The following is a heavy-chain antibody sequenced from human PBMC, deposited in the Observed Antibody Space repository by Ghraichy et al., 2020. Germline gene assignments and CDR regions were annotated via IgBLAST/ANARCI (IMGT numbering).Heavy chain of an antibody. V-gene: IGHV4-34*01. D-gene: IGHD3-22*01. Sequence: SETLSLTCAVYGGSFRGYYSSWIRQPPAQGQERIGEINHSGSTNYNPSLKSRVTISVDTSKNQFTLKLSPVTAADTAVYYCARDSGYGSSGYYYGLFDNCLQPTLVTLSP. CDR2: INHSGST. CDR3: ARDSGYGSSGYYYGLFDN. CDR1: GGSFRGYY. J-gene: IGHJ4*02.